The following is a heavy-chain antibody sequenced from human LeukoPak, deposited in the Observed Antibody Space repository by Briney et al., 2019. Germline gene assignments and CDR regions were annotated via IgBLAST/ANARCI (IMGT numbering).Heavy chain of an antibody. CDR2: IIPILGIA. J-gene: IGHJ4*02. CDR3: ARDLIEDIAAAGTLVY. D-gene: IGHD6-13*01. V-gene: IGHV1-69*04. CDR1: GGTFSSYA. Sequence: SVKVSCKASGGTFSSYAISWVRQAPGQGLEWMGRIIPILGIANCAQKFQGRVTITADKSTSTAYMELSSLRSEDTAVYYCARDLIEDIAAAGTLVYWGQGTLVTVSS.